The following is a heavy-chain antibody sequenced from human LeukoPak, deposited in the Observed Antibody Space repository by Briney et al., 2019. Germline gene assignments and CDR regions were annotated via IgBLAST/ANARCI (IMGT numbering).Heavy chain of an antibody. Sequence: SETLSLTCTVSGGSISSGSYYWSWIRQPAGKGLEWIGRIYTSGSTNYNPSLKSRVTISVDTSKNQFSLKLSSVTAADTAVYYCARVVRGVIRYWGQGTLVTVSS. CDR2: IYTSGST. V-gene: IGHV4-61*02. D-gene: IGHD3-10*01. J-gene: IGHJ4*02. CDR1: GGSISSGSYY. CDR3: ARVVRGVIRY.